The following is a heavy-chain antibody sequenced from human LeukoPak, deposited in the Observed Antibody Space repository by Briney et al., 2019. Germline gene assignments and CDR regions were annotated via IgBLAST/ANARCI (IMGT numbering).Heavy chain of an antibody. CDR3: VRAYSRGYSDDFDY. CDR2: IHSSGSTT. J-gene: IGHJ4*02. D-gene: IGHD6-25*01. CDR1: GFTFSNYE. V-gene: IGHV3-48*03. Sequence: PGGSLRLSCAASGFTFSNYEMNWVRQAPGKGLEWISYIHSSGSTTFYADSVKGRFTISRDNAKNSVYVQMNSLRGEDTAVYYCVRAYSRGYSDDFDYWGQGTLVTVSS.